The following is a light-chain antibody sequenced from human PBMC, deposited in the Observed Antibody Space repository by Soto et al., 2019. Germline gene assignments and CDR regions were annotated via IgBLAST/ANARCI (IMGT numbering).Light chain of an antibody. CDR3: QQYHTWPIT. J-gene: IGKJ4*01. CDR2: GAS. V-gene: IGKV3-15*01. CDR1: QSVSAN. Sequence: PGERATLSCRASQSVSANIAWYQQKPGQAPRLLIYGASTRATGIPARFSGSGSGTGFTLSISSLQSEDCAIYYCQQYHTWPITFGGGTKVDIK.